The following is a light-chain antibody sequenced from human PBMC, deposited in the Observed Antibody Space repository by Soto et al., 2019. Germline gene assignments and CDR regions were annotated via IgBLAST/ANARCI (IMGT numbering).Light chain of an antibody. V-gene: IGLV1-40*01. CDR3: QSYDNSLSAWV. CDR1: TSNIGTHWP. Sequence: QAVVTQPPSVSGAPGQKVTISCTGSTSNIGTHWPVHWFQQLPGTAPKLLIYDNTNRPSGVPDRFSGSKSGTSASLAITGLQAEDEADYYCQSYDNSLSAWVFGGGTKVTVL. CDR2: DNT. J-gene: IGLJ3*02.